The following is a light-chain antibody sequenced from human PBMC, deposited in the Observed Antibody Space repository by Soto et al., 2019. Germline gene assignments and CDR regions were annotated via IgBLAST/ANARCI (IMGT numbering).Light chain of an antibody. Sequence: QAVVTQEPSLTVSPGGTVTLTCGSSTGPVTSGQYPYWFQQKPGQAPRTLIYDTTNRHSWTPARFSGSLLGGKAALTLSGAQPEDEAVFYCLLSGGGARVFGGGTQLTVL. CDR1: TGPVTSGQY. CDR2: DTT. J-gene: IGLJ3*02. V-gene: IGLV7-46*01. CDR3: LLSGGGARV.